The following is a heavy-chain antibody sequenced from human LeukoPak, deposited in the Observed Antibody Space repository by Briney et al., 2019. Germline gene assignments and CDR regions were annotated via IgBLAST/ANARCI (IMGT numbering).Heavy chain of an antibody. CDR2: IYYSGST. D-gene: IGHD5-24*01. V-gene: IGHV4-59*12. J-gene: IGHJ4*02. CDR1: GGSISSYY. Sequence: PSETLSLTCTVSGGSISSYYWSWIRQPPGKGLEWIGYIYYSGSTNYNPSLKSRVTISVDTSKNQFSLKLSSVTAADTAVYYCARDYNGDGYVFDYWGQGTLVTVSS. CDR3: ARDYNGDGYVFDY.